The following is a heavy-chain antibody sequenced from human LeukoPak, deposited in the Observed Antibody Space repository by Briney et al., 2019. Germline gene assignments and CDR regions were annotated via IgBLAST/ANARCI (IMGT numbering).Heavy chain of an antibody. V-gene: IGHV1-46*01. CDR3: ARADLVRGVYY. CDR2: INPSGSST. J-gene: IGHJ4*02. D-gene: IGHD3-10*01. Sequence: GASVKVSCKVSGYTFTSYYMHWVRQAPGQGLEWMGIINPSGSSTSYAQKCQGRVTMTRDTSTSTFYMELSSLRSEDTAVYYCARADLVRGVYYWGRGTLVTVSS. CDR1: GYTFTSYY.